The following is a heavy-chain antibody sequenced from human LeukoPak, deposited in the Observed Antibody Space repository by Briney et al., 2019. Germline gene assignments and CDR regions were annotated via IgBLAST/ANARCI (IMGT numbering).Heavy chain of an antibody. Sequence: SETLSLTCAVSGYPINSAYYWVWVRPLPGKGLEWIGSLYHPDSTYYNPSLESRVTMSVDTSRNQFSLKLSFVTAADTAVYYCARQYDSYFYYYLDLWGTGTTVTVSS. CDR2: LYHPDST. CDR3: ARQYDSYFYYYLDL. J-gene: IGHJ6*03. D-gene: IGHD2-2*01. V-gene: IGHV4-38-2*01. CDR1: GYPINSAYY.